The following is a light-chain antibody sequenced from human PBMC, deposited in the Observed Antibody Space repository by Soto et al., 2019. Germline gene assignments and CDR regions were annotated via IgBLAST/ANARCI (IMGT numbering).Light chain of an antibody. Sequence: EIVLTQSPATLSLSPGERATLSCRASQSVSSCLAWYQQKPGQAPRLLIYDASNRATGIPARFSGSGSGTDFTLTISSLEPEDFAVYYCQQSSNWPLTLGVGTKVEIK. CDR2: DAS. CDR1: QSVSSC. CDR3: QQSSNWPLT. V-gene: IGKV3-11*01. J-gene: IGKJ4*01.